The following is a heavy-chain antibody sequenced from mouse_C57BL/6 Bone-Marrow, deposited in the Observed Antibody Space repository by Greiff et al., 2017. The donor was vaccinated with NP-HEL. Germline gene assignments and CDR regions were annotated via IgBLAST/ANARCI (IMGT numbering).Heavy chain of an antibody. V-gene: IGHV14-4*01. CDR2: IDPENGDT. D-gene: IGHD3-1*01. J-gene: IGHJ2*01. CDR1: GFNIKDDY. Sequence: EVQVVESGAELVRPGASVKLSCTASGFNIKDDYMHWVKQRPEQGLEWIGWIDPENGDTEYASKFQGKATITADTSSNTAYLQLSSLTSEDTAVYYCTRATRYYFDYWGQGTTLTVSS. CDR3: TRATRYYFDY.